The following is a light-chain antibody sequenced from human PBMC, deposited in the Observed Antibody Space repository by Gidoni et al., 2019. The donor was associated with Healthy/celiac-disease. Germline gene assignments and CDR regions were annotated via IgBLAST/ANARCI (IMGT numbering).Light chain of an antibody. Sequence: EIVMTQSPATLSVSPGDRATLSRRASLVVSSNLAWYQQKPGQAPRLLIYGASTRATGIPARFSGSGSGTEFTLTISSLQSEDFAVYYCQQYGNWPLTFGQGTKVEIK. V-gene: IGKV3-15*01. CDR2: GAS. CDR3: QQYGNWPLT. CDR1: LVVSSN. J-gene: IGKJ1*01.